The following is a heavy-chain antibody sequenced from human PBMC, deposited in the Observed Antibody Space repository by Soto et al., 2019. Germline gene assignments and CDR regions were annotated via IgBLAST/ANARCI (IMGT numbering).Heavy chain of an antibody. CDR1: GGSISSSSYY. V-gene: IGHV4-39*01. CDR2: IYYSGST. J-gene: IGHJ5*02. D-gene: IGHD2-2*01. CDR3: ATHLVPSCCNWFAP. Sequence: QLQLQESGPGLVKPSETLSLTCTVSGGSISSSSYYWGWIRQPPGKGLEWIGSIYYSGSTYYNPPLKSRVTIPVETSKNQSPLKLSSVPAADTAVYYWATHLVPSCCNWFAPWGQGTLVTVSS.